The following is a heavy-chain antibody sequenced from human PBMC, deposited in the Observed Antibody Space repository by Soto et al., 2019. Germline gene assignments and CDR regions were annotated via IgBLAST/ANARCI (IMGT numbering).Heavy chain of an antibody. D-gene: IGHD3-3*01. V-gene: IGHV3-23*01. J-gene: IGHJ5*02. CDR3: TKGDSSGYFDPSSGYSTPDH. CDR1: GFIFKDFA. Sequence: EVQLFESGGGLVEPGESLRLSCAASGFIFKDFAMSWVRQAPGKGLEWVSTITTSDDITYSADSVRGRFTISRDNSAKTLFLQMSSLRGDDTATYYCTKGDSSGYFDPSSGYSTPDHWGQGPLLTVSS. CDR2: ITTSDDIT.